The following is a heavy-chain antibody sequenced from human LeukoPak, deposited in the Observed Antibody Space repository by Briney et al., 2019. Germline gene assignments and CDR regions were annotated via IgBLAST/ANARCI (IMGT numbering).Heavy chain of an antibody. J-gene: IGHJ4*02. CDR3: ARDLAGAFDY. Sequence: GGSLRLPCAASGFTFSDYSMNWVRQAPGMGLEWVSSISRESNYIIYAASVKGRFTISRDNSKNTLYLQMNSLRAEDTAVYYCARDLAGAFDYWGQGTLVTVSS. D-gene: IGHD1-26*01. CDR1: GFTFSDYS. CDR2: ISRESNYI. V-gene: IGHV3-21*04.